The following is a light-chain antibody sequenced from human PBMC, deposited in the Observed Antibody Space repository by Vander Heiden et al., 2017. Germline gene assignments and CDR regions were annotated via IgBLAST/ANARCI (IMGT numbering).Light chain of an antibody. J-gene: IGKJ4*01. CDR2: GAS. Sequence: EIVLTQSPGTLSLSPGERATLFCSASQSVSSDYLGWYQQKPGQTPRLLIYGASSRATDIPDRFSGSGSGTDFTLTISRLEPEDFAVYYCQQYGITPLSFGGGTKVEIK. CDR3: QQYGITPLS. CDR1: QSVSSDY. V-gene: IGKV3-20*01.